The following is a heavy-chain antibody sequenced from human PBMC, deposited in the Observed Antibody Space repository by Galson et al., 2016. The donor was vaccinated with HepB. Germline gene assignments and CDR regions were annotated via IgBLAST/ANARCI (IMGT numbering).Heavy chain of an antibody. CDR2: ISGSGGTT. D-gene: IGHD3-22*01. CDR1: RFIFNKYG. Sequence: SLRLSCAASRFIFNKYGMSWVRQAPGKGLEWVASISGSGGTTYYTDSVKGRFTISRDNSKNTLYLQMNSLRAEDTAVYFCARNAIYLLSGYSFDFCGQGTLLTVSS. V-gene: IGHV3-23*01. CDR3: ARNAIYLLSGYSFDF. J-gene: IGHJ1*01.